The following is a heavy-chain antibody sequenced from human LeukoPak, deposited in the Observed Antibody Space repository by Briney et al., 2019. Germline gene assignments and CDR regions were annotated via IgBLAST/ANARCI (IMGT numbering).Heavy chain of an antibody. J-gene: IGHJ4*02. CDR2: IGFDGSKI. V-gene: IGHV3-30*02. CDR3: AKDSDTYGHRHFDH. Sequence: GESLRLSCAASGFTFSSYGMHWVRQAPGKGLEWVAFIGFDGSKIYYADSVKGRFTISRDNSKNTVNPQMNSLRVEDTAVYYCAKDSDTYGHRHFDHWGQGTLVTVSS. D-gene: IGHD2-8*01. CDR1: GFTFSSYG.